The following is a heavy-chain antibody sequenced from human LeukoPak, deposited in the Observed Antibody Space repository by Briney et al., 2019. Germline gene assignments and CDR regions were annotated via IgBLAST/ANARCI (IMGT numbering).Heavy chain of an antibody. Sequence: PSETLSLTCTVSGGSISSYYWGWIRQPPGKGLEWIGSIYYSGSTYYNPSLKSRVTISVDTSKNQFSLKLSSVTAADTAVYYCARHTMVRGVKLWFDPWGQGTLVTVSS. CDR1: GGSISSYY. J-gene: IGHJ5*02. CDR3: ARHTMVRGVKLWFDP. CDR2: IYYSGST. V-gene: IGHV4-39*01. D-gene: IGHD3-10*01.